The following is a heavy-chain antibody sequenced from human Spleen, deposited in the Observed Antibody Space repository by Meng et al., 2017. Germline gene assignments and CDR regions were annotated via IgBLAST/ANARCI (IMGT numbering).Heavy chain of an antibody. CDR1: GYSITGSYN. V-gene: IGHV4-38-2*01. CDR3: ASTIVGGIFFDY. CDR2: IYQSGST. D-gene: IGHD1-26*01. Sequence: SETLSLTCAVSGYSITGSYNWGWIRQSPGKGLEWIGSIYQSGSTYYNPSLRSRVTISVDTSKNQFSLRLTSVTAADTAVYYCASTIVGGIFFDYWSQGTLVTVSS. J-gene: IGHJ4*02.